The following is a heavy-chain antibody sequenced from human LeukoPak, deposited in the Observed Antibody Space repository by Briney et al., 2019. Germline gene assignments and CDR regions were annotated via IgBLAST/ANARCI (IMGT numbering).Heavy chain of an antibody. CDR3: ARPTTTVYNYYYFDY. CDR1: GFTFSSYS. V-gene: IGHV3-48*02. CDR2: ISSSSSTI. D-gene: IGHD4-11*01. J-gene: IGHJ4*02. Sequence: GGSLRPSCAASGFTFSSYSMNWVRQAPGKGLEWVSYISSSSSTIYYADSVKGRFTISRDNAKNSLYLQMNSLRDEDTAVYYCARPTTTVYNYYYFDYWGQGTLVTVSS.